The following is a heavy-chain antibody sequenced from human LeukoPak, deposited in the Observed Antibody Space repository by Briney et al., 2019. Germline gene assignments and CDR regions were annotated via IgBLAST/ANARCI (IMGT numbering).Heavy chain of an antibody. D-gene: IGHD3-3*01. V-gene: IGHV3-48*04. CDR3: ARDRNTDFWSGYYTNYCDY. J-gene: IGHJ4*02. CDR2: ISGTSNTI. CDR1: GFTFSMYS. Sequence: GGSLRLSCVAPGFTFSMYSMNWVRQAPGKGLEWVSYISGTSNTIYYADSVKGRFTISRDNAKNSLYLQMNSLRAEDTAVYYCARDRNTDFWSGYYTNYCDYWGQGTLVTVSS.